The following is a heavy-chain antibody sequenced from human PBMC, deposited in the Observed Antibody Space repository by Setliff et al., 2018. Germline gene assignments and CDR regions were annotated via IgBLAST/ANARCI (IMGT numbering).Heavy chain of an antibody. V-gene: IGHV1-46*01. J-gene: IGHJ4*02. CDR2: INPSGGST. CDR3: ARDEGSGWYVGY. CDR1: GYTPTELS. D-gene: IGHD6-19*01. Sequence: ASVKVSCKVSGYTPTELSMHWVRQAPGKGLEWMGIINPSGGSTSYAQKFQGRVTMTRDTSTSTVYMELSSLRSEDTAVYYCARDEGSGWYVGYWGQGTLVTVSS.